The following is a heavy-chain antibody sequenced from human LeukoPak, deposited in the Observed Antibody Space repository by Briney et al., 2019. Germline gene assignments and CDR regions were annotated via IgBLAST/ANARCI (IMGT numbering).Heavy chain of an antibody. J-gene: IGHJ4*02. Sequence: SETLSLTCSFSGGSISSYYWSWIRQPAGKGLEWIGRIHTSGSTNYSPSLKSRVTISVDTSKNQFSLKLSSVTAADTAVYYCARDEYSYGYGYWGQGTLVTVSS. CDR1: GGSISSYY. CDR3: ARDEYSYGYGY. CDR2: IHTSGST. V-gene: IGHV4-4*07. D-gene: IGHD5-18*01.